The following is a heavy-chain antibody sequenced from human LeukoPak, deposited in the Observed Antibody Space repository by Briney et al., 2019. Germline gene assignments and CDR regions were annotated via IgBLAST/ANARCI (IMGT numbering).Heavy chain of an antibody. V-gene: IGHV1-24*01. J-gene: IGHJ4*02. D-gene: IGHD3-16*02. CDR1: GYTLTELS. CDR3: ATGKSYDYVWGSYPSYYFDY. CDR2: FDPEDGET. Sequence: GASVKVSCKVSGYTLTELSMHWVRQAPGKGLEWMGGFDPEDGETIYAQKFQGRVTMTEDTSTDTAYMELSSPRSEDTAVYYCATGKSYDYVWGSYPSYYFDYWGQGTLVTVSS.